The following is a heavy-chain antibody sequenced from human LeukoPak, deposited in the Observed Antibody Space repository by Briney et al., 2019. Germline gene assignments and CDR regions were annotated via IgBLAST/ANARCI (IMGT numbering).Heavy chain of an antibody. CDR1: GFTFSSYG. D-gene: IGHD5-18*01. J-gene: IGHJ4*02. V-gene: IGHV3-30*18. Sequence: GGSLSLSCAASGFTFSSYGMHWVRQAPGKGLDWVAVISNDGSKKYYADSVKGRFTISRDNSKNTLSLQVSSLRTEDTAVYYCAKDRYSYAFEYSDSWGQGTLVTVSS. CDR2: ISNDGSKK. CDR3: AKDRYSYAFEYSDS.